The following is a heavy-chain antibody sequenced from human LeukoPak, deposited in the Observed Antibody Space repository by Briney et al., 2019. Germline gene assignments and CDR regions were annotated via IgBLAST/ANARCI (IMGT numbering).Heavy chain of an antibody. CDR3: AKPPYSSSSFYYYGMDV. V-gene: IGHV3-30*18. J-gene: IGHJ6*02. D-gene: IGHD6-6*01. Sequence: GGSLRLSCAASGFTFSSYGMHWVRQAPGKGLEWVAVISYDGSNKYYADSMKGRFTISRDNSKNALYLQMNSLRAEDAAVYYCAKPPYSSSSFYYYGMDVWGQGTTVTVSS. CDR1: GFTFSSYG. CDR2: ISYDGSNK.